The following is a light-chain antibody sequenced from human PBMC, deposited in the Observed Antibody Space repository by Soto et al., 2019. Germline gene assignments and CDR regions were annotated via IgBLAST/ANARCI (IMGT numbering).Light chain of an antibody. V-gene: IGLV2-14*01. J-gene: IGLJ2*01. CDR1: SDDIGANNY. CDR3: TSYTSASTLV. Sequence: QSALTQPASVSGSPGQSIXIXCTGTSDDIGANNYVSWYQHHPGKAPKILIYEAANRPSGISHRFSGSKSGNTASLTISGLQAEDEADYFCTSYTSASTLVFGGGTQLTVL. CDR2: EAA.